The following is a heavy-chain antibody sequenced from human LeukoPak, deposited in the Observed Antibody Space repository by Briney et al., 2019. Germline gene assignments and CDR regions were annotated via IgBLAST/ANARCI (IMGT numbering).Heavy chain of an antibody. Sequence: PGGSLRLSCAASGFPFSSYAMSWVRQAPGKGLEWVSAISGSGGNTYYADSVKGRFTISRDSSKNTLYLQMNSLRAEDTAVYYCVKGDGYSSSRPDYWGQGTLVTVSS. CDR3: VKGDGYSSSRPDY. V-gene: IGHV3-23*01. D-gene: IGHD6-13*01. CDR2: ISGSGGNT. J-gene: IGHJ4*02. CDR1: GFPFSSYA.